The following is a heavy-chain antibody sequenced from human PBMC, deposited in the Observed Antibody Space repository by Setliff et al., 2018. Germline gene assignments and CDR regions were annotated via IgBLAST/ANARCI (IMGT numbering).Heavy chain of an antibody. CDR2: IYYRGST. CDR3: ATLTGDRGVDY. J-gene: IGHJ4*02. V-gene: IGHV4-38-2*01. Sequence: NPSETLSLTCAVSGYSISSGYNWGWIRQPPGKGLEWIASIYYRGSTSYNSSLKSRVSISVDTSKTQFSLNLNSLTAADTAVYYCATLTGDRGVDYWGQGRLVTVSS. CDR1: GYSISSGYN. D-gene: IGHD7-27*01.